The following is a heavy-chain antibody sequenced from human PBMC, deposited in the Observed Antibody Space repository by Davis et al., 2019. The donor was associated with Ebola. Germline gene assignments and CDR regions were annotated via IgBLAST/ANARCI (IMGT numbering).Heavy chain of an antibody. CDR1: GFTSTYNW. CDR2: INSDGSKT. D-gene: IGHD3-9*01. J-gene: IGHJ5*02. Sequence: HTGGSLRLSCAASGFTSTYNWIHWVRQAPGKGLVWVSRINSDGSKTGYADSVKGRFTISRDNAKNTLYLQMNSLRAEDTAVYYCTRDFDWHDGSWGQGTLVTVSS. CDR3: TRDFDWHDGS. V-gene: IGHV3-74*01.